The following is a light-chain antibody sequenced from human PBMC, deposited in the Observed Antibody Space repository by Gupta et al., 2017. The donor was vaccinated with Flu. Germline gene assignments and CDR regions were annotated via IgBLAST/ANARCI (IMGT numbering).Light chain of an antibody. J-gene: IGKJ5*01. CDR1: QSVSSSY. CDR3: QQYGSSHT. V-gene: IGKV3-20*01. Sequence: EIVLTQSPGTLSLSPGERATLSCRASQSVSSSYLAWYQQKPGQAPRLLIYGASSRATGIPDRFSGSGDGKDFTLTSSRREPEDFAVYYGQQYGSSHTFGQGTRLEIK. CDR2: GAS.